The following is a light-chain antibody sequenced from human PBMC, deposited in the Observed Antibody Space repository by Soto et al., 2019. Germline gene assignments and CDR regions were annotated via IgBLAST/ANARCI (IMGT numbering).Light chain of an antibody. CDR3: QHYTSYSIT. CDR2: KAS. CDR1: QSISSW. Sequence: DIQMSQSPSTLSASVGDRVTITCRASQSISSWLAWYQQKPGKAPKLLIYKASSLESGVPSRFSGSGTGTEFTLTISSLQPDDFATYYYQHYTSYSITFGQGTRLEIK. V-gene: IGKV1-5*03. J-gene: IGKJ5*01.